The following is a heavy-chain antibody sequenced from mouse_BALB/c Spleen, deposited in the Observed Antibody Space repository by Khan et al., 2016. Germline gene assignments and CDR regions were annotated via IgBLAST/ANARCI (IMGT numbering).Heavy chain of an antibody. CDR3: ARDNYAMDY. CDR1: GFTFTDYY. CDR2: IRNKANGYTT. Sequence: EVQLQESGGGLIQPGDSLRLSCATSGFTFTDYYMSWVRQPPGKALEWLGFIRNKANGYTTEYSASVKGRFTISRDNSQSILYLQMNTLRAADSATYYWARDNYAMDYWGQGTSVTVSS. V-gene: IGHV7-3*02. J-gene: IGHJ4*01.